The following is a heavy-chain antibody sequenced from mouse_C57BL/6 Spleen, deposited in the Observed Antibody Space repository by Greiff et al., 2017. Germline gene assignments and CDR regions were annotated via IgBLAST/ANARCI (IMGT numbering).Heavy chain of an antibody. J-gene: IGHJ2*01. V-gene: IGHV1-9*01. D-gene: IGHD1-1*01. Sequence: QVQLQQSGAELMKPGASVKLSCKATGYTFTGYWIEWVKQRPGHGLEWIGEILPGSGSTNYNEKFKGKATFTADTSSNTAYMQLRSLTTEDSAIYYCARYPLITTVVATGDYFDYWGQGTTLTVSS. CDR3: ARYPLITTVVATGDYFDY. CDR1: GYTFTGYW. CDR2: ILPGSGST.